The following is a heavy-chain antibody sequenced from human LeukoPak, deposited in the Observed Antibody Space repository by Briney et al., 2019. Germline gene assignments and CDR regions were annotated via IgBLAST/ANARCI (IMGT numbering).Heavy chain of an antibody. CDR1: GYTFTSHS. CDR3: ARDPSNTSGWLAYLDS. J-gene: IGHJ4*02. V-gene: IGHV1-18*04. D-gene: IGHD6-19*01. CDR2: ISACNGDT. Sequence: GASVKVSCKASGYTFTSHSITWVRQAPGQGLEWMGWISACNGDTKYAEKTQGRVTLTTDASTTTAYMELRSLTYDDTAVYYCARDPSNTSGWLAYLDSWGQGTLVTVSS.